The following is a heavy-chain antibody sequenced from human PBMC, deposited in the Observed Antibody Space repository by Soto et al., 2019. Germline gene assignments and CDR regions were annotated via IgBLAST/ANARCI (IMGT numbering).Heavy chain of an antibody. D-gene: IGHD2-8*01. CDR1: GYTFTGYY. Sequence: ASVKVSCKASGYTFTGYYMHWVLQAPGQGLEWMGWINPNSGGTNYAQKFQGWVTMTRDTSISTAYMELSRLRSDDTAVYYCARDYCTNGVCYIDYWGQGTLVTVSS. CDR2: INPNSGGT. V-gene: IGHV1-2*04. J-gene: IGHJ4*02. CDR3: ARDYCTNGVCYIDY.